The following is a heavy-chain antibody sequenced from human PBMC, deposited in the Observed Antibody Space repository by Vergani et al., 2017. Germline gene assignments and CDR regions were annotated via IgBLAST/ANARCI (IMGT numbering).Heavy chain of an antibody. CDR2: IYHSGST. CDR1: GGSISSGGYY. D-gene: IGHD1-20*01. CDR3: ARGISGNEVVDY. Sequence: QLQLQESGSGLVKPSQTLSLTCAVSGGSISSGGYYWSWIRQHPGKGLEWIGYIYHSGSTYYNPSLKSRLTILLDTSKNQFSLKMRSVTAADTAVYYCARGISGNEVVDYWGQGTLVTVSS. V-gene: IGHV4-31*11. J-gene: IGHJ4*02.